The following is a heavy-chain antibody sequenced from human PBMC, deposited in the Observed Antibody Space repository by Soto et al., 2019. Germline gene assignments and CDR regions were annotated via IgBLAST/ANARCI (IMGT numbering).Heavy chain of an antibody. CDR3: ASHDSDSRLYYFDY. CDR2: ISGSGDKT. V-gene: IGHV3-23*01. J-gene: IGHJ4*02. D-gene: IGHD1-1*01. CDR1: GFTFSDFA. Sequence: GGSLRLSCAVSGFTFSDFAMSWVRQAPGKGLEWVSGISGSGDKTYYTDSVKGRFTISRDNSKDTLYLQMNTLRANDTAVYFCASHDSDSRLYYFDYWGQGTLVTVSS.